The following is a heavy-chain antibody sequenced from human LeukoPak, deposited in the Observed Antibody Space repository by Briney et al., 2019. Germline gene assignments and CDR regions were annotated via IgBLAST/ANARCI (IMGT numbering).Heavy chain of an antibody. J-gene: IGHJ6*02. D-gene: IGHD1-14*01. V-gene: IGHV1-69*13. CDR2: IIPIFGTA. CDR1: GGTFSSYA. CDR3: ARGASGRYDYYYGMDV. Sequence: ASVKVSCKASGGTFSSYAISWVRQAPGQGLEWMGGIIPIFGTANYAQKFQGRVTITADESTSTAYMELSSLRSEDTAVYYCARGASGRYDYYYGMDVWGQGTTVTVSS.